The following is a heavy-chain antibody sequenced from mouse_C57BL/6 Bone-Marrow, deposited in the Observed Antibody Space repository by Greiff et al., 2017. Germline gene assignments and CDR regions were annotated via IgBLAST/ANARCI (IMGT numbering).Heavy chain of an antibody. CDR2: IPPNSGST. CDR3: ARWRAYYYGRDY. J-gene: IGHJ2*01. V-gene: IGHV1-64*01. D-gene: IGHD1-1*01. Sequence: QVQLQQPGAELVKPGASVKLSCKASGYTFTSYWMHWVKQRPGQGLEWIGMIPPNSGSTNYNEKFKSKATLTVDKSSSTAYMQLSSLTSEDSAVXYCARWRAYYYGRDYWGQGTTLTVSS. CDR1: GYTFTSYW.